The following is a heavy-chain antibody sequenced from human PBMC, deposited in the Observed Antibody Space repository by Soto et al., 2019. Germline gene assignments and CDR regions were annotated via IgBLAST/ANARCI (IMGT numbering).Heavy chain of an antibody. CDR3: ARGAHVDYFDY. CDR2: IYYSGST. CDR1: GGSISSGDYY. J-gene: IGHJ4*02. D-gene: IGHD3-10*02. Sequence: QVQLQESGPGLVKPSQTLSLTCTVSGGSISSGDYYWSWIRQPPGKGLEWIGYIYYSGSTYYNPSLKRRVTISIDTSKNQFSLKLSSVTAADPAVYYCARGAHVDYFDYWGQGTLVTVSS. V-gene: IGHV4-30-4*01.